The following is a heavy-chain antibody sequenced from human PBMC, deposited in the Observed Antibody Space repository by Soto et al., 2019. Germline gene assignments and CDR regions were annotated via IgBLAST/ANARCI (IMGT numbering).Heavy chain of an antibody. Sequence: QLQLQESGPGLVKPSETLSLTCNVSGGSISSSTYYWGWIRQPPGKGLEWIGSIYYSGSTYYNPSLKSRFTISVDTSKNQFSLKLSSVTAADTAVYYCARQGLLVITPFEYWGQGTLVSVSS. CDR1: GGSISSSTYY. CDR3: ARQGLLVITPFEY. CDR2: IYYSGST. V-gene: IGHV4-39*01. J-gene: IGHJ4*02. D-gene: IGHD3-22*01.